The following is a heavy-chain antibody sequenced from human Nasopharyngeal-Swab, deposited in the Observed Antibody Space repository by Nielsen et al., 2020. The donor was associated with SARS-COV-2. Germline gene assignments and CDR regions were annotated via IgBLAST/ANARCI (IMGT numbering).Heavy chain of an antibody. CDR3: AKNSGSYMGRSAFDI. J-gene: IGHJ3*02. CDR1: GFPSDDYA. D-gene: IGHD1-26*01. V-gene: IGHV3-9*02. Sequence: GGSLRLSFAASGFPSDDYAMHWVRQAPGKGLEWVPGISWNSGSTGYADSVKGRFTISRDNAKNSQYLQMNSLRAEDTALYYCAKNSGSYMGRSAFDIWGQGTMVTVSS. CDR2: ISWNSGST.